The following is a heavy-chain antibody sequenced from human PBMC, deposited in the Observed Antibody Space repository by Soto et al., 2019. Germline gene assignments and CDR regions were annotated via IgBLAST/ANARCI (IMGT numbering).Heavy chain of an antibody. J-gene: IGHJ4*02. Sequence: GSLRLYCAGSGFTPTTTPLSWVRQPPGKGLEWVATVSGAASHTYYVDSVRGRFFISRDNSKNTVTLQMNNLTVDDTAVYYCATSFRYFDNWGQGTRVTVSS. CDR3: ATSFRYFDN. CDR2: VSGAASHT. D-gene: IGHD3-9*01. CDR1: GFTPTTTP. V-gene: IGHV3-23*01.